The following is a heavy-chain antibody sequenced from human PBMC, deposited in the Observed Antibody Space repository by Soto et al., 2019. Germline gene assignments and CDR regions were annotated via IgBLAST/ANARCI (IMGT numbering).Heavy chain of an antibody. CDR2: IWYDGSNR. V-gene: IGHV3-33*08. CDR1: GFTFSSYG. J-gene: IGHJ4*02. Sequence: QVQLVESGGGVVQPGRSLRLSCAASGFTFSSYGMHWVRQAPGKGRVWVAVIWYDGSNRYYSESVKGRFTISRDRSKNTLYLQMTSLRAEDTAVYYRARGGSGEWLVDYWGQGTLVTVSS. CDR3: ARGGSGEWLVDY. D-gene: IGHD6-19*01.